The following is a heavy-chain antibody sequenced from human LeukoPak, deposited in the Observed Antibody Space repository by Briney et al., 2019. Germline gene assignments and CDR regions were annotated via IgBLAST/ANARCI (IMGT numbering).Heavy chain of an antibody. CDR2: INPHSGGT. J-gene: IGHJ6*03. D-gene: IGHD6-13*01. Sequence: ASVKVSCKASGYTFTGYYMHWVRQAPGQGLEWMGWINPHSGGTNYAQKLQGRVTMTTDTSTSTAYMELRSLRSDDTAVYYCARVGSSSWSNYMDVWGKGTTVTVSS. CDR1: GYTFTGYY. CDR3: ARVGSSSWSNYMDV. V-gene: IGHV1-2*02.